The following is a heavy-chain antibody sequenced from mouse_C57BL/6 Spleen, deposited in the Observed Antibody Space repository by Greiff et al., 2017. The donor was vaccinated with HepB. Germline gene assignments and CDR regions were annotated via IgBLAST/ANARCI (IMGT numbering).Heavy chain of an antibody. D-gene: IGHD4-1*01. V-gene: IGHV1-82*01. CDR2: IYPGDGDT. CDR1: GYAFSSSW. Sequence: QVQLQQSGPELVKPGASVKISCKASGYAFSSSWMNWVKQRPGKGLEWIGRIYPGDGDTNYNGKFKGKATLTADKSSSTAYMQLSSLTSEDSAVYFCAREGTVYYFDYWGQGTTLTVSS. J-gene: IGHJ2*01. CDR3: AREGTVYYFDY.